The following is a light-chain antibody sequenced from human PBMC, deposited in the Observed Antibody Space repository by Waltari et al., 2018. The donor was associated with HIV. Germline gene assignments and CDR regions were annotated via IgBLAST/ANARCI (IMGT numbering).Light chain of an antibody. J-gene: IGLJ2*01. V-gene: IGLV2-23*02. CDR3: CSYASSATLVI. CDR1: STDIANSNL. CDR2: AAT. Sequence: QSALTQPASVSGSPGQSISISCTETSTDIANSNLVSWYQHHTGQAPKLLIFAATKRPSGVSSRCSGSKSGNTASLTISDLQDDDEADYYCCSYASSATLVIFGGGTRVTVL.